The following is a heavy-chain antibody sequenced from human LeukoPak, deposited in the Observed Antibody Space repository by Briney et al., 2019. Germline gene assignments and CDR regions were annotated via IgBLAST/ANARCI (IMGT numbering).Heavy chain of an antibody. J-gene: IGHJ4*02. Sequence: ASVKVSCKASGYTFTGYYMHWVRQAPGQGLEWMGRINPSSGGTNYAQKFQGRVTMTRDTSISTAYMELSRLRSDDTAVYYCARVFVGGSSFGESIDYWGQGTLVTVSS. D-gene: IGHD3-10*01. V-gene: IGHV1-2*06. CDR3: ARVFVGGSSFGESIDY. CDR1: GYTFTGYY. CDR2: INPSSGGT.